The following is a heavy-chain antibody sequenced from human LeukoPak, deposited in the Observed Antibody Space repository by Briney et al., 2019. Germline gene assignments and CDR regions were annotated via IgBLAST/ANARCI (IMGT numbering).Heavy chain of an antibody. CDR1: GGSVSDYY. J-gene: IGHJ5*02. CDR3: ARVVGSVNSIRFDP. Sequence: SETLSLTCTISGGSVSDYYWSWIRQPAGKGLEWIGHIYSSGRTNYSPSLKGRVTMSVDTSTNQISLNLSSVTAADTAVYYCARVVGSVNSIRFDPWGQGTLVTVSS. D-gene: IGHD1-26*01. CDR2: IYSSGRT. V-gene: IGHV4-4*07.